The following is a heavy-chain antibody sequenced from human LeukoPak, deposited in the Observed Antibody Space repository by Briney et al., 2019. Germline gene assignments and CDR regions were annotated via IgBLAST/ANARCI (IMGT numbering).Heavy chain of an antibody. V-gene: IGHV3-74*01. CDR3: ARDRYTSGDY. J-gene: IGHJ4*02. CDR2: INNDGRNT. CDR1: GFTFSGYW. Sequence: SGGSLRLSCAASGFTFSGYWMHWVRQAPGEGLVWVSRINNDGRNTVYAVSVKGRFTISRDNAKNTLYLQMNSLRVEDTALYYCARDRYTSGDYWGQGTLVTVSS. D-gene: IGHD6-25*01.